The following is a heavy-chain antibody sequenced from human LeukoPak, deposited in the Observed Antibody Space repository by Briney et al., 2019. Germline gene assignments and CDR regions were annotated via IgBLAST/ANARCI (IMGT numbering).Heavy chain of an antibody. J-gene: IGHJ4*02. CDR3: AGWDCCCFFRFLGLGH. Sequence: GGSLRLSCAASGFTFSSYEMNWVRQAPGKGLEWVSYISSSGSTIYYADSVKGRFTISRDNAKNSLYLQMNSLRAEDTAVYYWAGWDCCCFFRFLGLGHLGPGNLVNRSS. CDR2: ISSSGSTI. V-gene: IGHV3-48*03. D-gene: IGHD1-26*01. CDR1: GFTFSSYE.